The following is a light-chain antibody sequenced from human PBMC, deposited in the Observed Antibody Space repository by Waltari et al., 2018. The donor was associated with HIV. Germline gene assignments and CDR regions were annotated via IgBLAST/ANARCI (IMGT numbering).Light chain of an antibody. CDR1: QAVSSNY. J-gene: IGKJ4*01. CDR2: GAS. Sequence: EVVLTQSPGTLSLSPGERATLSCRASQAVSSNYLAWYQQRPGQAPRLLIFGASIRATGIPDRFSGTWSGTDFTLTISRLEPEDFAVYYCQKYGGPPPLIFGGGTKVEIK. CDR3: QKYGGPPPLI. V-gene: IGKV3-20*01.